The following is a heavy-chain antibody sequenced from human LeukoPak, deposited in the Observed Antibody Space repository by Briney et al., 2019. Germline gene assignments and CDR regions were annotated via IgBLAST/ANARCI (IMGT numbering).Heavy chain of an antibody. V-gene: IGHV4-39*07. CDR3: ARSYYYYYYMDV. Sequence: SETLSLTCIVSGGSISSSSYYWGWIRQSPGKGLEWIGSIYYSGSTYYNPSLKSRVTISVDTSKNQFSLKLSSVTAADTAVYYCARSYYYYYYMDVWGKGTTVTVSS. CDR1: GGSISSSSYY. CDR2: IYYSGST. J-gene: IGHJ6*03.